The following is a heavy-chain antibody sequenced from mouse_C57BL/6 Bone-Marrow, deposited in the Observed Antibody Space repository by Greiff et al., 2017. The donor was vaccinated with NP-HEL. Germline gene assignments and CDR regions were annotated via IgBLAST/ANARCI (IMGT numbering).Heavy chain of an antibody. D-gene: IGHD1-1*01. CDR2: ISSGGDYI. Sequence: EVQVVESGGDLVKPGGSLKLSCAASGFTFSSYAMSWVRQTPEKRLEWVAYISSGGDYIYYADTVKGRFTISRDNARNTLYLQMSSLKSEDTAMYYCTRSYSWFAYWGQGTLVTVSA. CDR1: GFTFSSYA. V-gene: IGHV5-9-1*02. CDR3: TRSYSWFAY. J-gene: IGHJ3*01.